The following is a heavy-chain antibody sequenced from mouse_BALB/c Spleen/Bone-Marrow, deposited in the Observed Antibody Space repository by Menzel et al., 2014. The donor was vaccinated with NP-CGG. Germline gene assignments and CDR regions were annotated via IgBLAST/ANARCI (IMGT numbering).Heavy chain of an antibody. CDR2: IWSGGST. CDR3: ARKAYYYAMDY. V-gene: IGHV2-4*02. J-gene: IGHJ4*01. CDR1: GFSLTSYG. Sequence: QVQLKESGPGLVQPSQSLSITCTVSGFSLTSYGVHWVRQPPGKGLEWLGVIWSGGSTDYNAAFMSRLSISKDNSKSQVFFKMNSLQADDTAMYYCARKAYYYAMDYWGQGTSVTVSS.